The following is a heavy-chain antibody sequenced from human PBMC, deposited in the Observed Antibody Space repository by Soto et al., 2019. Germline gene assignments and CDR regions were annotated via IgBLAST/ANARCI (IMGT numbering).Heavy chain of an antibody. CDR1: GGTFSSYA. Sequence: ASVKVSCKASGGTFSSYAISWVRQAPGQGLEWMGGIIPIFGTANYAQKFQGRVTITADESTSTAYMELSSLRPEDTAVYYCARADTATRYYFDYWGQGTLVTVSS. J-gene: IGHJ4*02. D-gene: IGHD5-18*01. CDR3: ARADTATRYYFDY. V-gene: IGHV1-69*13. CDR2: IIPIFGTA.